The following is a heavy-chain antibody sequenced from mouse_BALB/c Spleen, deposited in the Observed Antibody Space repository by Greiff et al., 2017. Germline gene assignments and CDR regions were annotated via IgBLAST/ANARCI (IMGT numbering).Heavy chain of an antibody. CDR1: GFSLTSYG. CDR3: ARGGLRPAMDY. D-gene: IGHD2-12*01. J-gene: IGHJ4*01. CDR2: IWAGGST. V-gene: IGHV2-9*02. Sequence: VKLMESGPGLVAPSQSLSITCTVSGFSLTSYGVHWVRQPPGKGLEWLGVIWAGGSTNYNSALMSRLSTSKDNSKSQVFLKMNSLQTDDTAMYYCARGGLRPAMDYWGQGTSVTVAS.